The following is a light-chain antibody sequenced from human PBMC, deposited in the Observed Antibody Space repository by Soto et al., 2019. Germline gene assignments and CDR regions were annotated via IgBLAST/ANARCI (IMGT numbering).Light chain of an antibody. V-gene: IGLV2-14*01. CDR3: SAYTSSSTLVV. CDR2: EVS. CDR1: SSDVGGYNY. Sequence: QSVLTQPASVSGSPGQSITISCTGTSSDVGGYNYVSGYQQHPGKAPKLMIYEVSNRPSGVSNRFSGSKSGNPASLTISGLQAADEAADYCSAYTSSSTLVVVCGGTKVTVL. J-gene: IGLJ2*01.